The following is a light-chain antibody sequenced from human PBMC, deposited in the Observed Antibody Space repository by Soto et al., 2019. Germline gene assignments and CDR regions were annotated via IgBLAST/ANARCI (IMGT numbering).Light chain of an antibody. CDR1: QSVSSSS. CDR3: QQSGSSPPKYT. J-gene: IGKJ2*01. Sequence: EIVLTQSPGTLSLSPGERATLSCRASQSVSSSSLAWYQQKPGQAPRLLLFDAFSRATDIPDRFSGSGSGTDFTLTISRLEPEDFAVYYSQQSGSSPPKYTFGQGTKLEIK. CDR2: DAF. V-gene: IGKV3-20*01.